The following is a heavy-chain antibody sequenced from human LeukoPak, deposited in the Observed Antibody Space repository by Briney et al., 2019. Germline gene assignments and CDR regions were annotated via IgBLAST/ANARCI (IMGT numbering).Heavy chain of an antibody. D-gene: IGHD2-2*01. J-gene: IGHJ4*02. CDR2: IYYSGST. CDR1: GGSISSSSYY. CDR3: ARHWTVVVPADDQYYFDY. V-gene: IGHV4-39*01. Sequence: SETLSLTCTVSGGSISSSSYYWGWIRQPPGKGLEWIGSIYYSGSTYYNPSLKSRVTISVDTSKNQFSLKLSSVTAADTAVYYCARHWTVVVPADDQYYFDYWGQGTLVTVSS.